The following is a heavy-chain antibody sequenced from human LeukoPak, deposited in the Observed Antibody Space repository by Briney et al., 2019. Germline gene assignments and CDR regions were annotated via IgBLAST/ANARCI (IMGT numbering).Heavy chain of an antibody. CDR1: GFTFGRYW. CDR2: INSDGSST. V-gene: IGHV3-74*01. CDR3: ARVVSDNYYGSGTYDY. D-gene: IGHD3-10*01. Sequence: GGSLRLSCAASGFTFGRYWMHWVRQAPGKGLVWVSRINSDGSSTSYADSVKGRFTISRDNAKNTLYLQMNSLRAEDTAVYYCARVVSDNYYGSGTYDYWGQGTLVTVSS. J-gene: IGHJ4*02.